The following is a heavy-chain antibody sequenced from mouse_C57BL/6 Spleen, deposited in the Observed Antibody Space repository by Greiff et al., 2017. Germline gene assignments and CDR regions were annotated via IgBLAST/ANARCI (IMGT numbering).Heavy chain of an antibody. Sequence: QVQLQQSGAELVRPGASVTLSCKASGYTFTDYEMHWVKQTPVHGLEWIGAIDPETGGTAYNQKFKGKAILTADKSSSTAYMELRSLTSEASAVYYCTRQGLRRSFDYWGQGTTLTVSS. CDR1: GYTFTDYE. D-gene: IGHD2-4*01. CDR3: TRQGLRRSFDY. CDR2: IDPETGGT. V-gene: IGHV1-15*01. J-gene: IGHJ2*01.